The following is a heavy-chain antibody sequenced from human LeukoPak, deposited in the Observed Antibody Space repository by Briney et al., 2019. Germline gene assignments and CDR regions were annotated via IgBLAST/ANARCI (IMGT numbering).Heavy chain of an antibody. Sequence: ASVKVSCKASGGTFSSYAISWVRQAPGQGLEWMGGISAFNGNTDYPQKFQGRVTMTTDTSTSTAYMELRSLRSDDTAVYYCARASISGSYYFTYWGQGTLVTVSS. D-gene: IGHD1-26*01. CDR3: ARASISGSYYFTY. V-gene: IGHV1-18*01. J-gene: IGHJ4*02. CDR1: GGTFSSYA. CDR2: ISAFNGNT.